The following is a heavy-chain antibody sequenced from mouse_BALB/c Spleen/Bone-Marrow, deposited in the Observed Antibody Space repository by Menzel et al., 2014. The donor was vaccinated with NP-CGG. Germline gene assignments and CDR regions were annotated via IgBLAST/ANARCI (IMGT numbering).Heavy chain of an antibody. D-gene: IGHD2-4*01. CDR1: GYTFTSYW. CDR2: IYPGNSDT. CDR3: TRVITTGSAWFAY. V-gene: IGHV1-5*01. Sequence: VQLQQSGTVLARPGASVKMSCKASGYTFTSYWMHWVKQRPGQGLEWIGAIYPGNSDTSYNQKFKGKAKLTAVTSTSTAYMELSGLTNEDSAVYYCTRVITTGSAWFAYWGQGTLVTVSA. J-gene: IGHJ3*01.